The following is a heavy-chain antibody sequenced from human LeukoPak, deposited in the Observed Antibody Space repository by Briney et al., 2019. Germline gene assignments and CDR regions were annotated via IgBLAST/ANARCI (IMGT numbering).Heavy chain of an antibody. CDR2: ISPYNDNT. V-gene: IGHV1-18*04. CDR3: ARGGNSGWRTPNDDY. Sequence: ASVKVSCKASGYTFTGYYMHWVRQAPGQGLEWMGWISPYNDNTNYAQKLQGRVTMTTDTSTSTAYMELRSLRSDDTAVYYCARGGNSGWRTPNDDYWGQETLVTVSS. J-gene: IGHJ4*02. D-gene: IGHD6-19*01. CDR1: GYTFTGYY.